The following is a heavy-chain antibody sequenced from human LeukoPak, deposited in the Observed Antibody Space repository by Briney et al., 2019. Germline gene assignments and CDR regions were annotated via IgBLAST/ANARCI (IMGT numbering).Heavy chain of an antibody. Sequence: GASVTLSCKVSGYSFTSYGISWVRHPPGQGLEWMEWISAYKGNTNFAQKLQGRVTMTQDTSTSTAYMELRSLRSDDPAVYYCAREDPYKENKSYWGQGTLVTVSS. V-gene: IGHV1-18*01. CDR3: AREDPYKENKSY. CDR2: ISAYKGNT. CDR1: GYSFTSYG. D-gene: IGHD1-14*01. J-gene: IGHJ4*02.